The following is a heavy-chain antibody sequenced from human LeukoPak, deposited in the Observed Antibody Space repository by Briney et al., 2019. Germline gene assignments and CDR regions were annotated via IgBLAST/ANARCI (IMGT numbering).Heavy chain of an antibody. Sequence: PGGSLRLSCAASGFTFSTYSMNWVRQAPGKGLEWVSYISSSSSIINYAESVRGRFTISRDNAKNLLYLQMNSLRAEDTAVYYCAREAGVQHIVVVPAAIPWFDPWGQGTLVTVSS. D-gene: IGHD2-2*01. V-gene: IGHV3-48*04. CDR3: AREAGVQHIVVVPAAIPWFDP. CDR2: ISSSSSII. J-gene: IGHJ5*02. CDR1: GFTFSTYS.